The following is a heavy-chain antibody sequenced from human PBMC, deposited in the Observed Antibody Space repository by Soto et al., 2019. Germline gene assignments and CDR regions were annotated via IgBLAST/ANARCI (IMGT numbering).Heavy chain of an antibody. J-gene: IGHJ4*02. V-gene: IGHV4-59*01. D-gene: IGHD5-12*01. CDR1: GGSISSYY. CDR2: IYYSGST. Sequence: PSETLSLTCTVSGGSISSYYWSWIRQPPGKGLEWIGYIYYSGSTNYNPSLKSRVTISVDTSKNQFSLKLSSVTAADTAVYYCARVLRLVSTGDNYFDYWGQGTLVTVSS. CDR3: ARVLRLVSTGDNYFDY.